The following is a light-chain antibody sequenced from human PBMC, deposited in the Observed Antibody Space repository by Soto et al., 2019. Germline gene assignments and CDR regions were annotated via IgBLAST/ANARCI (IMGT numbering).Light chain of an antibody. CDR3: FSHRSGDSHV. CDR1: SSDIGAYNY. Sequence: ALAQPASVSGSPGQSITISCTGTSSDIGAYNYVSWYQQYPGKAPKLMIYGVTNRPSGVSNRFSGSKTGNTASLTISGLQAEDEADYYCFSHRSGDSHVFGTGTKVTVL. J-gene: IGLJ1*01. CDR2: GVT. V-gene: IGLV2-14*01.